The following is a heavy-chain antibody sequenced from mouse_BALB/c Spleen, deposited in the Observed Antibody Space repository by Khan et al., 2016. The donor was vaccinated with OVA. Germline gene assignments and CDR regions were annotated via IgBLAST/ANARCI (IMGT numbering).Heavy chain of an antibody. J-gene: IGHJ2*01. V-gene: IGHV1S53*02. CDR3: KRSYGNFDY. CDR2: ISPVNGDI. Sequence: QVQLKQSDAELVKPGASVKISCKASGYTFTDHAIHWVKQKPEQGLEWIGYISPVNGDIKYNEKFKGKATLTADKSSSTAYMQLNSLTSEDSAVYFCKRSYGNFDYWGQGTTLTVSS. CDR1: GYTFTDHA. D-gene: IGHD2-1*01.